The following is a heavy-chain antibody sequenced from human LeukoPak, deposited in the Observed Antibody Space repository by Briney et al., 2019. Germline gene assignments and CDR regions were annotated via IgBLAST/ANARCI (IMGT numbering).Heavy chain of an antibody. J-gene: IGHJ3*02. CDR1: GGSISSGGYY. CDR3: ARYLDIVATRDAFDI. D-gene: IGHD5-12*01. Sequence: PSQTLSLTCTVSGGSISSGGYYWSWIRQHPGKGLEWIGYIYYSGSTYYNPSLKSRVTISVDTSKNQFSLKLSSVTAADTAVYYCARYLDIVATRDAFDIWGQGTMVTVSS. CDR2: IYYSGST. V-gene: IGHV4-31*03.